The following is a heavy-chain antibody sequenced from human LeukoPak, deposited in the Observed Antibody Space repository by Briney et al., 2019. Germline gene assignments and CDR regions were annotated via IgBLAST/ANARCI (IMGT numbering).Heavy chain of an antibody. J-gene: IGHJ4*02. CDR3: ARFEAAGLQPIFDY. V-gene: IGHV4-39*01. CDR1: GGSISSSSYY. CDR2: IYYSGST. D-gene: IGHD6-13*01. Sequence: PSETLSLTCTVSGGSISSSSYYWGWIRQPPGKGLEWIGSIYYSGSTYYNPSLRSRVTISVDTSKNQFSLKLSSVTAADTAVYYCARFEAAGLQPIFDYWGQGILVTVS.